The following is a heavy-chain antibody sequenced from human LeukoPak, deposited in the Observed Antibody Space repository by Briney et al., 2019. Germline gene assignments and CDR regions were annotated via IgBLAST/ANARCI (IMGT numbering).Heavy chain of an antibody. CDR2: ISSSSSTI. D-gene: IGHD3-22*01. CDR3: ARDYYDSSGYYAAAPTFDY. V-gene: IGHV3-48*02. Sequence: QPGGSLRLSCAVSGFTFSSESMNWVRQAPGKGLEWVSYISSSSSTIYYADSVKGRFTISRDNAKNSLYLQMNSLRDEDTAVYYCARDYYDSSGYYAAAPTFDYWGQGTLVTVSS. CDR1: GFTFSSES. J-gene: IGHJ4*02.